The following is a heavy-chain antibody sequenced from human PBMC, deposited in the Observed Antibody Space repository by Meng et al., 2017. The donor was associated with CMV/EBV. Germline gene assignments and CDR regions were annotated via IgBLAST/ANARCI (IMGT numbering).Heavy chain of an antibody. V-gene: IGHV4-4*07. Sequence: QQCAGPALVTPPKPLSTTLPFSGGSISSYYWSWIRQPAGKGLEWIGRIYTSGSTNYNPSLKSRVTMSVDTSKNQFSLKLSSVTAADTAVYYCARDLMNCSSTSCANWFDPWGQGTLVTVSS. CDR1: GGSISSYY. CDR3: ARDLMNCSSTSCANWFDP. D-gene: IGHD2-2*01. CDR2: IYTSGST. J-gene: IGHJ5*02.